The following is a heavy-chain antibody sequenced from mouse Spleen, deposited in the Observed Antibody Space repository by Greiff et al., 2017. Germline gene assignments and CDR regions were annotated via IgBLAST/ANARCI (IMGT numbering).Heavy chain of an antibody. D-gene: IGHD2-1*01. V-gene: IGHV2-4-1*01. CDR3: ARNYHYGNYMGY. CDR2: IWSDGST. J-gene: IGHJ2*01. CDR1: GFSLTNYA. Sequence: QVQLKQSGPGLVAPSQSLSITCTVSGFSLTNYAVHWVRQSPGKGLEWLGVIWSDGSTDYNAAFISRLSISKDNSKSQVFFKMNSLQADDTAIYYCARNYHYGNYMGYWGQGTTLTVSS.